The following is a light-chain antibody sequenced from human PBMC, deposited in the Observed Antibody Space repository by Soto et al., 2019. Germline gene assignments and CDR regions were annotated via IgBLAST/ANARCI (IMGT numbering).Light chain of an antibody. CDR3: AAWDDSLNAWV. J-gene: IGLJ3*02. Sequence: QSVLTQPPSASGTPGQRVTISCSGSSSNIGSNTVNWYQQLPGTAPKLLIYSNNQRPSGVPDRFSGSKSGTSASLAISGLQSEDEADYYWAAWDDSLNAWVFGGGTKVTVL. CDR2: SNN. CDR1: SSNIGSNT. V-gene: IGLV1-44*01.